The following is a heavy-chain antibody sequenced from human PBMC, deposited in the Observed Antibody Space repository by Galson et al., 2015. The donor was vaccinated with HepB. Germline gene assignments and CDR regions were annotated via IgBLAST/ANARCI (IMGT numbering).Heavy chain of an antibody. Sequence: GGSIVRSSHCWGWIRQPPGEGLEWIGRIYDRGSTLYNPCLNSRVTISVDTSTNKFYLNLRAVTAADKGVYYCARPRYCSRATCAAAFDYWGQGALVTVSS. V-gene: IGHV4-39*01. CDR2: IYDRGST. CDR1: GGSIVRSSHC. J-gene: IGHJ4*02. CDR3: ARPRYCSRATCAAAFDY. D-gene: IGHD2-2*01.